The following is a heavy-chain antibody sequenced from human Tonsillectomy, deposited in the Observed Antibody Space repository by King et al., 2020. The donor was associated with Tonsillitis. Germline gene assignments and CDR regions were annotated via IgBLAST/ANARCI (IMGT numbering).Heavy chain of an antibody. V-gene: IGHV3-53*01. J-gene: IGHJ6*03. Sequence: EVQLVESGGGLIQPGGSLRLSCAASGFTVSSNYMSWVRQAPGKGLEWVSVIYSGGSTYYADSVKGRFTISRDNSKNTLYLQMNSLRSEDTAVYYCARGRDSGYPYMDVWGKGTTVTVSS. CDR1: GFTVSSNY. D-gene: IGHD5-12*01. CDR2: IYSGGST. CDR3: ARGRDSGYPYMDV.